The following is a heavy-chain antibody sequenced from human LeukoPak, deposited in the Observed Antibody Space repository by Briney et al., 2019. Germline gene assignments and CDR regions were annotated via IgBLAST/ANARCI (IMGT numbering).Heavy chain of an antibody. V-gene: IGHV4-34*01. Sequence: SETLSLTCAVYGGSFSGYYWSWIRQPPGKGLEWIGEINHSGSTNYNPSLKSRVTISVDKSKNQFSLKLSSVTAADTAVYYCASLTTTVVTPRGFQHWGQGTLVTVSS. CDR1: GGSFSGYY. CDR3: ASLTTTVVTPRGFQH. J-gene: IGHJ1*01. D-gene: IGHD4-23*01. CDR2: INHSGST.